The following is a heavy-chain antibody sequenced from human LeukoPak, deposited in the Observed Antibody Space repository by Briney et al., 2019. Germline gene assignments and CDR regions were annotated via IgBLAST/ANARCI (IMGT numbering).Heavy chain of an antibody. D-gene: IGHD6-13*01. CDR3: AKEFYSSPYFDY. J-gene: IGHJ4*02. CDR2: ISYDGSNK. CDR1: GFTFSSYG. V-gene: IGHV3-30*18. Sequence: GRSLRLSCAASGFTFSSYGMHWVRQAPGKGLEWVAVISYDGSNKYYADSVKGRFTISRDNSKNTLYLQMNSLRAEGTAVYYCAKEFYSSPYFDYWGQGTLVTVSS.